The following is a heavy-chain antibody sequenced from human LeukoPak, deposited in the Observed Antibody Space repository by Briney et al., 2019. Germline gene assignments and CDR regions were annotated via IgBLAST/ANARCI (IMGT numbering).Heavy chain of an antibody. D-gene: IGHD6-19*01. CDR2: ISAYNGNT. V-gene: IGHV1-18*01. CDR3: ARLYSSGWYGWFDP. CDR1: GFTFSSYG. J-gene: IGHJ5*02. Sequence: GGSLRLSCAASGFTFSSYGISWVRQAPGQGLEWMGWISAYNGNTNYAQKLQGRVTMTTDTSTSTAYMELRSLRSDDTAVYYCARLYSSGWYGWFDPWGQGTLVTVSS.